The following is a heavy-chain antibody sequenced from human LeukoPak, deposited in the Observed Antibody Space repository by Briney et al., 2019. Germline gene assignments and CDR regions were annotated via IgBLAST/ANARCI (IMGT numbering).Heavy chain of an antibody. CDR2: IKPDGSDR. CDR3: TRGGHRQKEF. J-gene: IGHJ4*02. D-gene: IGHD3-10*01. CDR1: GFTFSNYW. Sequence: GGSLRLSCAASGFTFSNYWMTWVRQSPGKGLEWVAIIKPDGSDRYSVDSEKGRFTVSRDNAKNSLYLQMSSLRAEDTAVYYCTRGGHRQKEFWGQGTLVTVSS. V-gene: IGHV3-7*01.